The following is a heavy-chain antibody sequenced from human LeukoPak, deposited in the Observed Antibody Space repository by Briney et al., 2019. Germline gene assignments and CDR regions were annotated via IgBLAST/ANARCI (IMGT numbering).Heavy chain of an antibody. CDR2: IWYDGSNK. CDR3: AKDQLTTIFGVAPDY. V-gene: IGHV3-33*06. D-gene: IGHD3-3*01. J-gene: IGHJ4*02. Sequence: GSLRLSCAASGFTFSSYGTHWVRQAPGKGLEWVAVIWYDGSNKYYADSVKGRFTISRDNSKNTLYLQMNSLRAEDTAVYYCAKDQLTTIFGVAPDYWGQGTLVTVSS. CDR1: GFTFSSYG.